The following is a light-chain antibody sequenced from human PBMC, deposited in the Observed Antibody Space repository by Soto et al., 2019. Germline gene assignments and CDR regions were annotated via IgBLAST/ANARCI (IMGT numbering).Light chain of an antibody. J-gene: IGLJ2*01. CDR1: SPTIAANT. CDR3: AAWDENIQGPI. Sequence: QSVLPQSPSASGTPGQRVTISCSVSSPTIAANTVNWYQHVPGTAPKLLIFLNNQRPSGVPDRLPGSKSGTSASLAISALQSEDEADYDYAAWDENIQGPIFGGGTKLTVL. V-gene: IGLV1-44*01. CDR2: LNN.